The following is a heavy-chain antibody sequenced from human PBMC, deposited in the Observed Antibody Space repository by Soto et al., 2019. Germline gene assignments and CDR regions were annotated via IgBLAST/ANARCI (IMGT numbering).Heavy chain of an antibody. J-gene: IGHJ6*03. D-gene: IGHD5-18*01. V-gene: IGHV3-9*01. CDR1: GFTFDDYA. CDR2: ISWNSGSI. Sequence: EVQLVESGGGLVQPGRSLRLSCAASGFTFDDYAMHWVRQAPGKGLEWVLGISWNSGSIGYADSVKGRFTISRDNAKNSLYLQMNSLRAEDTALYYCAKGGTAVVSYYYYMDVWGKGTTVTVSS. CDR3: AKGGTAVVSYYYYMDV.